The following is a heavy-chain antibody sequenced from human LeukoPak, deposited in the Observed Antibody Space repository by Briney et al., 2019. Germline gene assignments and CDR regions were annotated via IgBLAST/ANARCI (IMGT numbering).Heavy chain of an antibody. Sequence: PGGSLRLSCATSGFTFGDHYMDWVRQAPGKGLEWVGRTRNPANTYTTHYAASVKGRFTISRDDSKSIAYLQMNSLKTEDTAVYYCTRDVYGDYGVYWGQGTLVTVSS. CDR2: TRNPANTYTT. J-gene: IGHJ4*02. D-gene: IGHD4-17*01. CDR3: TRDVYGDYGVY. CDR1: GFTFGDHY. V-gene: IGHV3-72*01.